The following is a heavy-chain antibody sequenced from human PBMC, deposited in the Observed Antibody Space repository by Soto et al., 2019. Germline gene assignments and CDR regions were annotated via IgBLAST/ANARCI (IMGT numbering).Heavy chain of an antibody. Sequence: GGSLRLSCVASGFPFTSSTMNLVRQSPGKGLEWVSPISATSSYIYFSESVKGRFTVSRDSAKNSLLLQMNSLRAEDTAVYYCERALGQTIPGRMSQYYHFDYWGQGTLVTVSS. J-gene: IGHJ4*02. V-gene: IGHV3-21*01. D-gene: IGHD3-10*01. CDR2: ISATSSYI. CDR3: ERALGQTIPGRMSQYYHFDY. CDR1: GFPFTSST.